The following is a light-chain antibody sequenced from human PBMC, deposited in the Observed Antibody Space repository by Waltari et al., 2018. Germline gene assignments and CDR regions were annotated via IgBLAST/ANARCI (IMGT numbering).Light chain of an antibody. V-gene: IGLV3-1*01. CDR1: KLGDKY. Sequence: SYELTQPPSVSVSPGQTASITCSGDKLGDKYACWYQQKPGQSPVLVIYQDSKRPSGIPERFSGSNAGTTATLTISGTQAMDEADYYCQAWDSSTVVFGGGTKLTVL. CDR2: QDS. J-gene: IGLJ2*01. CDR3: QAWDSSTVV.